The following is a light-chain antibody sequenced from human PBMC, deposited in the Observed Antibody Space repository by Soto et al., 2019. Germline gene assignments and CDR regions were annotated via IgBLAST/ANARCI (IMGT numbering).Light chain of an antibody. CDR3: HQYHNFPRT. CDR1: QDISSY. Sequence: DIQLTHSPSFLSASVGDRVTITCRASQDISSYLAWYQQKPGKAPKLLISDGSTLQSGVPSRFSGSGSGTEFTLTVSSLQPDDFATYYCHQYHNFPRTFGQGTKVDNK. CDR2: DGS. V-gene: IGKV1-9*01. J-gene: IGKJ1*01.